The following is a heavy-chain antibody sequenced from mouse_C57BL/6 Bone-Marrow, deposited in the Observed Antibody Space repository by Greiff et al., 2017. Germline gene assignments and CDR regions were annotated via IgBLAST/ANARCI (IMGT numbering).Heavy chain of an antibody. V-gene: IGHV5-4*03. CDR1: GFTFTSYA. J-gene: IGHJ4*01. CDR3: SGYERCMDY. CDR2: ISDGGSYT. D-gene: IGHD2-2*01. Sequence: EVKLVESGGGLVKPGGSLKLSCAASGFTFTSYAMPWVRQTPEKRLEWVATISDGGSYTYYPAHVKGRFTISRDTAKNNLYLQMSHMNSEDTDMYYCSGYERCMDYWGQGTPVTVSS.